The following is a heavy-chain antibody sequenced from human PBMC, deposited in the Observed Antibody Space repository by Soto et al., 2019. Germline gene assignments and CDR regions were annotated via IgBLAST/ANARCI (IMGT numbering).Heavy chain of an antibody. CDR2: VTSDGSNK. CDR3: GRITLKTSVDTFDF. CDR1: GFTFSTYE. V-gene: IGHV3-30-3*01. J-gene: IGHJ3*01. D-gene: IGHD3-22*01. Sequence: ERSLRLACADSGFTFSTYELHWVRQAPGKGLEWVATVTSDGSNKYHADSVEGRFTISRDDSKNTLYLQLNSLRAEDTAVYYCGRITLKTSVDTFDFWGQGTMVTVSS.